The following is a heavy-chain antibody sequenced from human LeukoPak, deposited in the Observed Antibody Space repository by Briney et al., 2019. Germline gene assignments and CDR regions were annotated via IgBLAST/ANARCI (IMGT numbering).Heavy chain of an antibody. J-gene: IGHJ4*02. Sequence: GESLKFCCEGSGYSFTSYWICWVRQMAGKGLGWMGIIYPGDSATSYRPSFQGQVSISADKSISTAYLQWSSLKASDTAMYYCARQRYCSGGSCSYRGFDYWGQGTLVTVSS. CDR3: ARQRYCSGGSCSYRGFDY. V-gene: IGHV5-51*01. CDR2: IYPGDSAT. CDR1: GYSFTSYW. D-gene: IGHD2-15*01.